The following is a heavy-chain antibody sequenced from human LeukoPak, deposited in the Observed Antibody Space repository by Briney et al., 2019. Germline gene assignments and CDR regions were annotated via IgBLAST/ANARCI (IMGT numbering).Heavy chain of an antibody. CDR2: INQDGTAK. CDR1: GFTFSAFW. D-gene: IGHD6-19*01. Sequence: GGSLGLSCAAAGFTFSAFWMFWVRQAPGKGLEWVASINQDGTAKDYVDSVRGRFTISRDNTKNSLYLQMSSLRAEDTAVYYCAKVSRSVAGANNWGRGTLVTVSS. J-gene: IGHJ4*02. V-gene: IGHV3-7*01. CDR3: AKVSRSVAGANN.